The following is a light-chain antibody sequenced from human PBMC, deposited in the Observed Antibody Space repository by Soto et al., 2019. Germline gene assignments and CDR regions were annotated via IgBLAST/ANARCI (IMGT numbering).Light chain of an antibody. CDR1: QGIRND. Sequence: AIQMTQSPSSLSASVGDRVTIACRASQGIRNDLVWYQQKPGKAPNLLIYAASSLQSGVQSRFRGSGSGTDFTLTISSLQPEDFATYYCLQHYNYPRTFGQGTKVEIK. V-gene: IGKV1-6*01. J-gene: IGKJ1*01. CDR2: AAS. CDR3: LQHYNYPRT.